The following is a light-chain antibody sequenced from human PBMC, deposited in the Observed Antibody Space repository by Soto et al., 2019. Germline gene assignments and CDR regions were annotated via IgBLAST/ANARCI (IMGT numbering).Light chain of an antibody. Sequence: QSALTQPASVSGSPGQSITISCTGTSSDIGAYHSVSWYQQHPDKAPKLIIYEVNNRPSGVSNRFSGSKSGNTASLTISGLQAEDEADYYCASYTRTIPRVFGGGTKLTVL. V-gene: IGLV2-14*01. CDR2: EVN. CDR1: SSDIGAYHS. CDR3: ASYTRTIPRV. J-gene: IGLJ3*02.